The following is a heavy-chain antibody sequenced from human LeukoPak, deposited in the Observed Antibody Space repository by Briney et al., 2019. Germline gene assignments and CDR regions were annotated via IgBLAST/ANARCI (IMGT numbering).Heavy chain of an antibody. V-gene: IGHV3-33*01. J-gene: IGHJ3*02. CDR3: AAGYCSSTSCYGDAFDI. CDR1: GFTFSSYG. Sequence: PGGFLRLSCAASGFTFSSYGMHWVRQAPGKGLEWVAVIWYDGSNKYYADSVKGRFTISRDNSKNTLYLQMNSLRAEDTAVYYCAAGYCSSTSCYGDAFDIWGQGTMVTVSS. CDR2: IWYDGSNK. D-gene: IGHD2-2*01.